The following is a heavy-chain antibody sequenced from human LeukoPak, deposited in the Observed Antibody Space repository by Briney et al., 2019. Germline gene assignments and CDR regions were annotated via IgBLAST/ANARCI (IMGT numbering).Heavy chain of an antibody. CDR3: ARGGRSFGVVIGWFDP. J-gene: IGHJ5*02. Sequence: GSLRLSCAASGFTFSSYSMNWVRQAPGKGLEWVSSISDDSKYIYYADSVKGRFSISRDNAKRSLYLQMNSLRAEDTAVYYCARGGRSFGVVIGWFDPWGQGTLVTVSS. D-gene: IGHD3-3*01. CDR1: GFTFSSYS. V-gene: IGHV3-21*01. CDR2: ISDDSKYI.